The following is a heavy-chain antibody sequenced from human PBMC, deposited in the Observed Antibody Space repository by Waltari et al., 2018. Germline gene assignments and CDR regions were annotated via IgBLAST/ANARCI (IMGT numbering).Heavy chain of an antibody. CDR1: GGSIRSYY. J-gene: IGHJ3*01. CDR2: IYSSGST. Sequence: QVQLQESGPGLVKSSETLSLTCTISGGSIRSYYWSWIRQPAGKGLEWIGRIYSSGSTNYSPSLDSRVSMSIDTSTNQFSLKLKSVTAADTAIYYCTRERRRLELVASFDVWGHGTKVSVSS. CDR3: TRERRRLELVASFDV. D-gene: IGHD3-10*01. V-gene: IGHV4-4*07.